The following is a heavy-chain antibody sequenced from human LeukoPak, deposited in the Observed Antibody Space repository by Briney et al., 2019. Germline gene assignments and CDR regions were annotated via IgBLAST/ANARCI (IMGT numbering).Heavy chain of an antibody. Sequence: GGSLRLSCAASGFTFSTYWMSWVRQAPGKELEWVANIKEDGSEKYSVDSVKGRFTISRDNAKNSLYLQMNSLRAEDTAVYYCARDDSTRRHYLDYWGQGTLVTVSS. CDR2: IKEDGSEK. V-gene: IGHV3-7*01. J-gene: IGHJ4*02. CDR3: ARDDSTRRHYLDY. CDR1: GFTFSTYW. D-gene: IGHD3-22*01.